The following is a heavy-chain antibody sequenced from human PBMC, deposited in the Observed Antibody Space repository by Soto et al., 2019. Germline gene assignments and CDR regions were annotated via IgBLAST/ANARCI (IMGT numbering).Heavy chain of an antibody. Sequence: QVQLVQSGAEVKKPGSSVKVSCTASGGTFSSYAISWVRQAPGQGLEWMGGIIPIFGTANYAQKFQGRVTITADESTSTAYMELRNLRFEDTAVYYCARVMWWDKPGGWFDPWGQGTLVTVSS. V-gene: IGHV1-69*01. CDR1: GGTFSSYA. D-gene: IGHD2-21*01. J-gene: IGHJ5*02. CDR2: IIPIFGTA. CDR3: ARVMWWDKPGGWFDP.